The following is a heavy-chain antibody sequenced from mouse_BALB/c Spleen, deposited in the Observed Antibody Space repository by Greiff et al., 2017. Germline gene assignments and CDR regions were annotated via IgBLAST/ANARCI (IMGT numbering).Heavy chain of an antibody. CDR2: ISSGSSTI. CDR1: GFTFSSFG. V-gene: IGHV5-17*02. J-gene: IGHJ2*01. Sequence: EVQLVESGGGLVQPGGSRKLSCAASGFTFSSFGMHWVRQAPEKGLEWVAYISSGSSTIYYADTVTGRFTISRDNPKNTLFLQMTSLRSEDTAMYYCARLDFDYWGQGTTLTVSS. CDR3: ARLDFDY.